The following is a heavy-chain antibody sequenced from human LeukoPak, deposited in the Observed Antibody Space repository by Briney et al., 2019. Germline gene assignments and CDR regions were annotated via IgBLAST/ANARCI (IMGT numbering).Heavy chain of an antibody. Sequence: ASVKVSCKASGYTFTSYAMNWVRQAPGQGLEWMGWINTNTGNPTYAQGFTGRFVFSLDTSVSTAYLQISSLKAEDTAVYYRARGTPGRWERGSSGMDVWGQGTTVTVSS. V-gene: IGHV7-4-1*02. D-gene: IGHD1-26*01. J-gene: IGHJ6*02. CDR3: ARGTPGRWERGSSGMDV. CDR1: GYTFTSYA. CDR2: INTNTGNP.